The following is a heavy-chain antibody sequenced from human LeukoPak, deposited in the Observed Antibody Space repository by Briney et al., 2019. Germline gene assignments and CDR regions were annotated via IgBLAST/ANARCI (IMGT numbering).Heavy chain of an antibody. CDR3: ARGITMVRGSVGFDP. CDR1: GGSISSYY. J-gene: IGHJ5*02. CDR2: IYYSGST. D-gene: IGHD3-10*01. Sequence: SETLSLTCTVSGGSISSYYWSWIRQPPGKGLEWIGYIYYSGSTNYNPSLKSRVTISVDTSKNQFSLKPSSVTAADTAVYYCARGITMVRGSVGFDPWGQGTLVTVSS. V-gene: IGHV4-59*01.